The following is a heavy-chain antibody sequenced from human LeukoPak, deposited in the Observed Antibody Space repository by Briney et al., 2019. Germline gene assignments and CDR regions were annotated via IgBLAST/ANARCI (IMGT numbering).Heavy chain of an antibody. CDR3: ARGTFRYCSGGSCYSYYFDY. D-gene: IGHD2-15*01. Sequence: SVKVSCKASGGIFSSYAISWVRQAPGQGLEWMGGIIPIFGTANYAQKFQGRVTITADKSTSTAYMELSSLRSEDTAVYYCARGTFRYCSGGSCYSYYFDYWGQGTLVTVSS. V-gene: IGHV1-69*06. CDR2: IIPIFGTA. CDR1: GGIFSSYA. J-gene: IGHJ4*02.